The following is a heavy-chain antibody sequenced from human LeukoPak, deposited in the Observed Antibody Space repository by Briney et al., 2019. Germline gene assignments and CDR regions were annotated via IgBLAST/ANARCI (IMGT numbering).Heavy chain of an antibody. J-gene: IGHJ4*02. Sequence: SETLSLTCHVSGGSINSHYWSWIRQPAGKGLEWIGRIYTSGSTNYNPSLKSRVTISVDTSKNQFSLKLSSVTAADTAVYYCARDSGAQEMATIDYWGQGTLVTVSS. CDR3: ARDSGAQEMATIDY. CDR2: IYTSGST. CDR1: GGSINSHY. D-gene: IGHD5-24*01. V-gene: IGHV4-4*07.